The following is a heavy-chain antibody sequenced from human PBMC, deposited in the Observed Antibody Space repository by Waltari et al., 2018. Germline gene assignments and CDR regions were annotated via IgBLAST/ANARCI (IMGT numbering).Heavy chain of an antibody. D-gene: IGHD6-13*01. CDR1: GFTFSSYS. CDR3: ARDRGSSWYEGY. J-gene: IGHJ4*02. V-gene: IGHV3-48*04. Sequence: EVQLVESGGGLVQPGGSLRLSCAASGFTFSSYSMNWVRQAPGKGLEWGAYISSSSSTIYYADSVKGRFTISRDNAKNSLYLQMNSLRAEDTAVYYCARDRGSSWYEGYWGQGTLVTVSS. CDR2: ISSSSSTI.